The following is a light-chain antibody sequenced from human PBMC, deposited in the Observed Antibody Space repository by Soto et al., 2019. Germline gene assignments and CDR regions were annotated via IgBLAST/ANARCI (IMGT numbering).Light chain of an antibody. CDR3: CSYTSSRTYV. V-gene: IGLV2-14*03. J-gene: IGLJ1*01. Sequence: QSALTQPASVSGSPGQSITISCTGTRSDVGGYNYVYWHQHHPGKAPKLIIYDVTNRPSGVSDRFSGSKSGNTASLTISGLQAEDEADYYCCSYTSSRTYVFGPGTKVTVL. CDR2: DVT. CDR1: RSDVGGYNY.